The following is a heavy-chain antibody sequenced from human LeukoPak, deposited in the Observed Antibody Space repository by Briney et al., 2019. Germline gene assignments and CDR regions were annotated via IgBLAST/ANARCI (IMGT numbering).Heavy chain of an antibody. J-gene: IGHJ6*03. CDR1: GYTFTSYD. V-gene: IGHV1-8*01. CDR3: ARAPEWGKSNFYYYMDV. Sequence: SVKVSCKASGYTFTSYDINWVRQATGQGLEWMGWMNPNSGNTGYAQKFQGRVTMTRNTSINTAYMELSSLRSEDTAVYYCARAPEWGKSNFYYYMDVWGKGTTVTVSS. CDR2: MNPNSGNT. D-gene: IGHD1-26*01.